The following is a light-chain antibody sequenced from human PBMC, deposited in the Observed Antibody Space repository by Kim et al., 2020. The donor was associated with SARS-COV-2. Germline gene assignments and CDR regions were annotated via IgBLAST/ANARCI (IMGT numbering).Light chain of an antibody. CDR1: QRISSW. CDR3: QEYMSYYT. V-gene: IGKV1-5*03. CDR2: KTS. Sequence: DIQMTQSPSTLSASVGDRVTITCWASQRISSWLAWYQHKPGKAPKLLIYKTSTLDRGVPSRFSGSGSGTEFTLTITSLQPDDFATYYCQEYMSYYTFGQGTKLEI. J-gene: IGKJ2*01.